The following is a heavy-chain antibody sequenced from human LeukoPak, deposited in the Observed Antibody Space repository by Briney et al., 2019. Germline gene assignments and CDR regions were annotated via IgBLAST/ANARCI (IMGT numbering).Heavy chain of an antibody. CDR1: GGSISSGSYY. D-gene: IGHD5-18*01. V-gene: IGHV4-61*02. CDR3: ARDHGVRYSYGPRYYYYGMDV. J-gene: IGHJ6*02. Sequence: SETLSLTCTVSGGSISSGSYYWNWIRRPAGKGLEWIGRIYTSGSTNYNPSLKSRVTISVDTSKNQFSLKLSSVTAADTAVYYCARDHGVRYSYGPRYYYYGMDVWGQGTTVTVSS. CDR2: IYTSGST.